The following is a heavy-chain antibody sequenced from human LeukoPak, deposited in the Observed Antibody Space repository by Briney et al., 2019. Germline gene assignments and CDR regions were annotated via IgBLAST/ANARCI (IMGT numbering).Heavy chain of an antibody. J-gene: IGHJ4*02. D-gene: IGHD5-12*01. CDR3: ARTSTPLYSGYDSP. Sequence: ASVKVSCKASGYTFTSYYMHWVRQAPGQGLEWMGIINPSGGSTSYAQKFQGRVTMTRDMSTSTVYMELRSLRSDDTAVYYCARTSTPLYSGYDSPWGQGTLVTVSS. V-gene: IGHV1-46*01. CDR1: GYTFTSYY. CDR2: INPSGGST.